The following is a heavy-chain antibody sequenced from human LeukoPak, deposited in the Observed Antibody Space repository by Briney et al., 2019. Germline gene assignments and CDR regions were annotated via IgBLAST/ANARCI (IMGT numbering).Heavy chain of an antibody. V-gene: IGHV3-30*18. CDR3: AKDAYYDYVWGSYRYTFLDY. J-gene: IGHJ4*02. Sequence: GGSLRLSCAASGFTFSSYGMHWVRQAPGKGLEWVAVISYDGSNKYYADSVKGRFTISRDNSKNTLYLQMNSLRAEDTAVYYCAKDAYYDYVWGSYRYTFLDYWGQGTLVTVSS. D-gene: IGHD3-16*02. CDR1: GFTFSSYG. CDR2: ISYDGSNK.